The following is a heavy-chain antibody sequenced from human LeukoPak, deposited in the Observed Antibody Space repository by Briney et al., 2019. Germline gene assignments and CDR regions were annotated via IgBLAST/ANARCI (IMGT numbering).Heavy chain of an antibody. J-gene: IGHJ2*01. CDR2: INSSSSTI. D-gene: IGHD2-15*01. CDR3: ARVDCSGGSCYYWYFDL. Sequence: PGGSLRLSCVASGFTFSSYSMNWVRQAPGKGLVWFSYINSSSSTIYYADSVKDRFTISRDNAKNSLYLQMNSLRDEDTAVYYCARVDCSGGSCYYWYFDLWGRGTLVTVSS. CDR1: GFTFSSYS. V-gene: IGHV3-48*02.